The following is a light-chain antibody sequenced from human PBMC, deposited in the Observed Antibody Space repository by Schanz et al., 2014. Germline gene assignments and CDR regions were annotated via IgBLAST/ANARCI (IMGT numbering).Light chain of an antibody. V-gene: IGLV2-23*01. CDR3: CSYATSYTWL. J-gene: IGLJ3*02. CDR2: EGS. Sequence: QSALTQPASVSGSPGQSITISCTGTSSDVGSYNLVSWYQQHPGKAPKLMIYEGSKWPSGVSNRFSGSKSGNTASLTISGLQAEDEADYYCCSYATSYTWLFGGGTKLTVL. CDR1: SSDVGSYNL.